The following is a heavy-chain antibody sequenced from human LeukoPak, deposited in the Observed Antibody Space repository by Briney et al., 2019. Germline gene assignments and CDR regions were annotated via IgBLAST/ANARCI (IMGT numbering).Heavy chain of an antibody. V-gene: IGHV3-20*04. CDR2: INWNGGST. J-gene: IGHJ4*02. CDR3: AVGDRNGWYFDY. CDR1: GFRFDDHG. Sequence: PGGSLRLSCAASGFRFDDHGMSWVRQAPGKGLEWVSGINWNGGSTGYGDSVKGRFNISRDNAKNFLYLQMNSLRAEDTALYYCAVGDRNGWYFDYWGQGILVTVSS. D-gene: IGHD6-19*01.